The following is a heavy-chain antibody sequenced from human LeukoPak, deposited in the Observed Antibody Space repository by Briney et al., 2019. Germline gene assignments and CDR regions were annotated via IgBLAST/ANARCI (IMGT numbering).Heavy chain of an antibody. J-gene: IGHJ4*02. D-gene: IGHD2-2*01. V-gene: IGHV3-69-1*01. CDR3: ARVKEIVVVPAAFDY. Sequence: GGSLRLSCAPSGFTFSDYYMSWIRQAPGEGLEWVSSISEGGTTTYADSVKGRFTISRDNAKNSLYLQMNSLRAEDTAVYYCARVKEIVVVPAAFDYWGQGTLVTVSS. CDR1: GFTFSDYY. CDR2: ISEGGTT.